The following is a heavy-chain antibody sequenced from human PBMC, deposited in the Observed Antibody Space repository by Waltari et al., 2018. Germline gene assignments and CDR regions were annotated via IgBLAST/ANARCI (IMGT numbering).Heavy chain of an antibody. CDR1: GGTFSSYT. D-gene: IGHD6-13*01. CDR3: AGDWPGYSIRSNNGFDP. V-gene: IGHV1-69*08. Sequence: HVQLVQSGAEVKKPGSSVKVSCKASGGTFSSYTISWIRQAPGQGLEWMGRIIPIVGIANYAQKFQGIVTITADKSSSTAYMELSSVRSEDTAVYYCAGDWPGYSIRSNNGFDPWGQGTLVTVSS. CDR2: IIPIVGIA. J-gene: IGHJ5*02.